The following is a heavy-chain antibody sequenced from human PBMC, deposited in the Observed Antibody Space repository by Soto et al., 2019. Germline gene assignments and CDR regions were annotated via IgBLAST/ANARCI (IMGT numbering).Heavy chain of an antibody. Sequence: QVQLVQSGAEVKKPGASVKVSCKASGYTLTDYYMXXLRQAPGQGLEWMGWINPNSGVTNYAQKFQGRVTMTRDTSINTANMEMSRLKXDDPXXXXCXXXXXXXLGNFDYWGPGTLVIVSS. CDR1: GYTLTDYY. CDR2: INPNSGVT. V-gene: IGHV1-2*02. J-gene: IGHJ4*02. CDR3: XXXXXXXLGNFDY.